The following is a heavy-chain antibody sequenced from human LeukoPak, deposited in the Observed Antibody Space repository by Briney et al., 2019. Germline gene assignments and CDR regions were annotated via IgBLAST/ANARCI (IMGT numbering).Heavy chain of an antibody. CDR3: ARDRLGVVLSLKY. D-gene: IGHD3-3*01. V-gene: IGHV3-48*02. CDR1: GFTFSSHS. Sequence: GGSLRLSCAASGFTFSSHSMNWVRQAPGKGLEWLSYIDSGSGNIYYADSVKGRFTISRDNAKNSLYLQMNSLRDEDTAVYYCARDRLGVVLSLKYWGQGTLVTVSS. J-gene: IGHJ4*02. CDR2: IDSGSGNI.